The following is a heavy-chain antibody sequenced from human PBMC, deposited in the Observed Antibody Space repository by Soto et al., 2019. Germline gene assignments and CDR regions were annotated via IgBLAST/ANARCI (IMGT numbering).Heavy chain of an antibody. CDR3: ARLKTYDILNKSDY. J-gene: IGHJ4*02. CDR2: ISSSSSYI. V-gene: IGHV3-21*01. D-gene: IGHD3-9*01. Sequence: PGGSLRLSCAASGFTFSSYSMNWVRQAPGKGLEWVSSISSSSSYIYYADSVKGRFTISRDNAKNSLYLQMNSLRAEDTAVYYCARLKTYDILNKSDYWGQGSLVTVSS. CDR1: GFTFSSYS.